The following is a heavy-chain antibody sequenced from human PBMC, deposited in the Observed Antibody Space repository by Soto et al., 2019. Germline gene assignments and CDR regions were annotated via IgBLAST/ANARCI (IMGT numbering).Heavy chain of an antibody. J-gene: IGHJ4*02. D-gene: IGHD2-2*01. Sequence: GESLKISCKGSGYSFTSYWIGWVRQMPGKGLEWMGIIYPGDSDTRYSPSFQGQVTISADKSISTAYLQWSSLKASDTAMYYCARHIFQSHNIVVVPAAMDYWGQGTLVTVSS. CDR3: ARHIFQSHNIVVVPAAMDY. CDR1: GYSFTSYW. V-gene: IGHV5-51*01. CDR2: IYPGDSDT.